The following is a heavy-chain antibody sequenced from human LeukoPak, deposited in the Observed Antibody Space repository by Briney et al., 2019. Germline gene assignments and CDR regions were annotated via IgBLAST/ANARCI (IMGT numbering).Heavy chain of an antibody. D-gene: IGHD2-15*01. Sequence: SETLSLTCTVSGGSISSYYWSWIRQPPGKGLEWIGYIYYSGSTNYNPPLKSRVTISVDTSKNQFSLKLSSVTAADTAVYYCSKWDYQSLLSVVVVVAATDAFDIWGQGTMVTVSS. V-gene: IGHV4-59*12. J-gene: IGHJ3*02. CDR2: IYYSGST. CDR3: SKWDYQSLLSVVVVVAATDAFDI. CDR1: GGSISSYY.